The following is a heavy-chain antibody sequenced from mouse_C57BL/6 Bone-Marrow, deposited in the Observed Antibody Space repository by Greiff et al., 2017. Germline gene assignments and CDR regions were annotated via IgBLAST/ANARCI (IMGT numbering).Heavy chain of an antibody. Sequence: QVQLQQPGAELVKPGASVKLSCKASGYTFTSYWMPWVTQRPGQGLEWIGMIHPNSGSTNYNEKFKSKATLTVDKSSSTAYMQLSSLTSEDSAVYYCARYGYDDFDYWGQGTTLTVSS. CDR2: IHPNSGST. CDR1: GYTFTSYW. D-gene: IGHD2-2*01. CDR3: ARYGYDDFDY. V-gene: IGHV1-64*01. J-gene: IGHJ2*01.